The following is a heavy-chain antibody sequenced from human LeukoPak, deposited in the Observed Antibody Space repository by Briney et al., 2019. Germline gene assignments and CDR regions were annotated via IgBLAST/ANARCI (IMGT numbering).Heavy chain of an antibody. D-gene: IGHD1-1*01. J-gene: IGHJ4*02. CDR3: TRALSSDNWFASH. V-gene: IGHV3-21*01. Sequence: GGSLRLSCAASGFTFSSYSMNWVRQAPGKGLEWVSSISSNIRSTYYADSVKGQFTISRDNAKNSLHLQMDSLRAEDTAVYYCTRALSSDNWFASHWGQGTLVTVSS. CDR1: GFTFSSYS. CDR2: ISSNIRST.